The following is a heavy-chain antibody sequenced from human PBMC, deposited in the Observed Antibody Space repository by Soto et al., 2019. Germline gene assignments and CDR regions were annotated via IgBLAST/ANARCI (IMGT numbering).Heavy chain of an antibody. CDR1: GFDFSIYG. V-gene: IGHV3-30*18. D-gene: IGHD6-19*01. Sequence: QVQLVESGGGVVQPGRSLRLSCVASGFDFSIYGMHWVRQAPGKGLEWVAVISYGGNNIYYGDSVKGRFTISGDNSKNTLYLQMNSLRPEDTAVYYCAKVVPGIIAVACPCDSWGQGTLVTVSS. J-gene: IGHJ4*02. CDR2: ISYGGNNI. CDR3: AKVVPGIIAVACPCDS.